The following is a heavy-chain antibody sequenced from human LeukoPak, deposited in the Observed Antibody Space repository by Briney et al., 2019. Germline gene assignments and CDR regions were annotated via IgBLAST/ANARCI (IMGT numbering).Heavy chain of an antibody. CDR2: INSDGFST. CDR3: AVSYYCRGSACYSGLDY. CDR1: GFTFSSYW. V-gene: IGHV3-74*01. Sequence: GGSLRLSCAASGFTFSSYWMHWVRQTPGKGLVWVSRINSDGFSTTYADPVKGRFTISRDNAKNTLYLQMTSLRVEDTAVYYCAVSYYCRGSACYSGLDYWGQGTLVTVSS. D-gene: IGHD2-15*01. J-gene: IGHJ4*02.